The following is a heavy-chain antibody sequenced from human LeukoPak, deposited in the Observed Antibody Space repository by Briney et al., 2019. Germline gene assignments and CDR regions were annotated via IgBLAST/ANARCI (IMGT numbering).Heavy chain of an antibody. J-gene: IGHJ4*02. Sequence: GSLRLSCAASGFTFSSYAMSWIRQPPGKGLEWIGEINHSGSTNYNPSLKSRVTISVDTSKNQFSLKLSSVTAADTAVYYCARGGWRGFDYWGQGTLVTVSS. CDR3: ARGGWRGFDY. CDR1: GFTFSSYA. CDR2: INHSGST. D-gene: IGHD3-3*01. V-gene: IGHV4-34*01.